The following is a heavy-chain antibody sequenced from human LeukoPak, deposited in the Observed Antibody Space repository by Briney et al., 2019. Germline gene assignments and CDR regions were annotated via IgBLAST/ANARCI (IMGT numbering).Heavy chain of an antibody. J-gene: IGHJ5*02. Sequence: SVKVSCKASGGTFSSYAISWVRQAPGQGLEWMGGIIPIFGTAYYAQKFQGRVTITADESTSTAYMELSSLRSEDTAVYYCARDGCSGGSCYSNWFDPWGQGTLVTVSS. CDR1: GGTFSSYA. D-gene: IGHD2-15*01. V-gene: IGHV1-69*13. CDR2: IIPIFGTA. CDR3: ARDGCSGGSCYSNWFDP.